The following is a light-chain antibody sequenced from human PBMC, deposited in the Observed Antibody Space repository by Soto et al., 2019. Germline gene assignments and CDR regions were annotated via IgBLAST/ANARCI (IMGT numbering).Light chain of an antibody. CDR1: QSINSK. Sequence: DIQMTQSPFSLSASVGDRVTITCRASQSINSKLNWYQQKPGEVPKLLIYAATSLQSGVPSRFSGSGSGTDFTLTISSLQPEDFATYYCQQYHSYWTFGQGTKVE. V-gene: IGKV1-39*01. CDR3: QQYHSYWT. CDR2: AAT. J-gene: IGKJ1*01.